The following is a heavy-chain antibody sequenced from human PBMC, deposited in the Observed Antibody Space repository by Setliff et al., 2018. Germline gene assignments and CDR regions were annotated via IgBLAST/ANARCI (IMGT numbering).Heavy chain of an antibody. CDR1: GGTFSSYA. V-gene: IGHV1-69*05. CDR2: IIPIFGTA. Sequence: SVKVSCKASGGTFSSYAISWVRQAPGQGLEWMGGIIPIFGTANYAQKFQGRVTITTDESTSTAYMELSSLRSEDTAVYYCASSFLVDTAMVTLLDAFDIWGQGTMVTVSS. J-gene: IGHJ3*02. CDR3: ASSFLVDTAMVTLLDAFDI. D-gene: IGHD5-18*01.